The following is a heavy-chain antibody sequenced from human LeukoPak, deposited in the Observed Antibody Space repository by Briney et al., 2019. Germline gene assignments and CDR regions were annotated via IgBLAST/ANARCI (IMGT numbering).Heavy chain of an antibody. V-gene: IGHV3-9*01. Sequence: GRSLRLSCTASGFIFDDYAMHWVRQAPGKGLEWVSGISWNSGSLAYADSVKGRFTISRDNAKNSLYLQMNSLRTEDTALYYCARGLGGDQGYFDLWGRGTLATVSS. J-gene: IGHJ2*01. D-gene: IGHD3-10*01. CDR1: GFIFDDYA. CDR2: ISWNSGSL. CDR3: ARGLGGDQGYFDL.